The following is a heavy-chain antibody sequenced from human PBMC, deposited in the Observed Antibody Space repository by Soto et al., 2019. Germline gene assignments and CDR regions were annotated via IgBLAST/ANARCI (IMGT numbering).Heavy chain of an antibody. J-gene: IGHJ4*02. CDR3: ARHVKCYDSSGYHWFDY. D-gene: IGHD3-22*01. V-gene: IGHV5-51*01. Sequence: GQSLKISCKGSGYSLTSYWIGCVRQMPGKGLEWMGIIYPGDSDTRYSPSFQGQVTISADKSVSTAYLQWSSLKASDTAMHYCARHVKCYDSSGYHWFDYWGEGTLVTLSS. CDR1: GYSLTSYW. CDR2: IYPGDSDT.